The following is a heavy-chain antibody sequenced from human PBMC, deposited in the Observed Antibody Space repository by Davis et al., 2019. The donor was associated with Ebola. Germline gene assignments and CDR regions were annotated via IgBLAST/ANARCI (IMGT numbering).Heavy chain of an antibody. V-gene: IGHV3-23*01. D-gene: IGHD6-19*01. CDR3: ARDPGGLYTSGWKTYYFDF. J-gene: IGHJ4*02. CDR2: ISGSGGST. CDR1: GFTFSSYA. Sequence: GESLKISCAASGFTFSSYAMSWVRQAPGKGLEWVSAISGSGGSTYYADSVKGRFTISRDNAKNSLYLQMNSLRVEDTAVYFCARDPGGLYTSGWKTYYFDFWGLGTLVTVSS.